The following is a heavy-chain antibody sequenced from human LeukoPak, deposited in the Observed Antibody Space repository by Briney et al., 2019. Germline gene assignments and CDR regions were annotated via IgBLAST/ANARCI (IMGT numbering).Heavy chain of an antibody. J-gene: IGHJ4*02. CDR2: IYYTGTT. D-gene: IGHD3-10*01. CDR3: ARAPFSRGFGEYYFDY. Sequence: SETLSLTCAVSGGSISSYYWSWIRQPPGKGLEWLGDIYYTGTTKYNPSLKSRVTISVDTSKNQFSLKLRSVTAADTAVYYCARAPFSRGFGEYYFDYWGQGTLVTVSS. CDR1: GGSISSYY. V-gene: IGHV4-59*01.